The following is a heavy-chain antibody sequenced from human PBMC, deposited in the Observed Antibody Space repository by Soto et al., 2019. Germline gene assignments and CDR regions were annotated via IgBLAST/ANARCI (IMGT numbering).Heavy chain of an antibody. J-gene: IGHJ4*02. V-gene: IGHV1-24*01. CDR3: ATGGPAGDFDY. Sequence: ASVKVSCKVSGYTLNELSMHWVRQAPGKGLEWMGGFDPEDGETVYAQKFQGRVTMTEDTSTDIANMELSSPRSEDTAVYYCATGGPAGDFDYWGQGTLVTVSS. CDR2: FDPEDGET. CDR1: GYTLNELS. D-gene: IGHD3-10*01.